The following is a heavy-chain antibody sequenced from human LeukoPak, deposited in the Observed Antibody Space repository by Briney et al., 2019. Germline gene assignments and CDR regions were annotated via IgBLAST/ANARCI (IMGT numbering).Heavy chain of an antibody. V-gene: IGHV3-9*01. J-gene: IGHJ3*02. D-gene: IGHD6-25*01. Sequence: GGSLRLSCAASGFTFDDYAMHWVRQAPGKGLEWVSGISWNSGSIGYADSVKGRFTISRDNAKNSLYLQMNRLRAEDTALYYCAKDILSGAFDIWGQGTMVTVSS. CDR2: ISWNSGSI. CDR1: GFTFDDYA. CDR3: AKDILSGAFDI.